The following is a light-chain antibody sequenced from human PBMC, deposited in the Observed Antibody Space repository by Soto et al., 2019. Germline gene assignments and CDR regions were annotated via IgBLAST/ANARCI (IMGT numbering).Light chain of an antibody. J-gene: IGKJ2*01. Sequence: EIVLTQSPATLSLSPGERATLSCRASQSVSSYLAWYQQKPGQAPRLLIYDASNRATGIPARFSGSGSGTDFTLTISSLAPEDLAVYYCQQRSRWPYTFGQGTKLEIK. CDR1: QSVSSY. CDR2: DAS. V-gene: IGKV3-11*01. CDR3: QQRSRWPYT.